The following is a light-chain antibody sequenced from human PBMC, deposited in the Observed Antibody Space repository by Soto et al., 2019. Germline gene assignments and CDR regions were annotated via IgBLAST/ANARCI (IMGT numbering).Light chain of an antibody. J-gene: IGLJ1*01. V-gene: IGLV2-14*01. CDR3: SSYTTGSTLHWV. CDR1: SNDIGTYEY. CDR2: GVN. Sequence: QSVLPQPAAESCSPGQSITISCTGSSNDIGTYEYVSWHQHHPGRAPKLIIFGVNDRPSGISDRFSGSKSGNTASLTIFGLQLEDEAVYYCSSYTTGSTLHWVFGTGTKVTVL.